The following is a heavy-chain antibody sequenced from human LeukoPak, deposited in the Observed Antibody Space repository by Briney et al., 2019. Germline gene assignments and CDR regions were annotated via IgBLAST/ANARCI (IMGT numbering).Heavy chain of an antibody. Sequence: ASVKVSCKASGYTFTSYDINWVRQATGQGLEWMGWMNPNSGNTGYAQKFQGRVTMTRNTSISTAYMELSSLRSEDTAVYYCARVEYCSGGSCYYFDYWGQGTLVTVSS. J-gene: IGHJ4*02. CDR3: ARVEYCSGGSCYYFDY. V-gene: IGHV1-8*01. D-gene: IGHD2-15*01. CDR2: MNPNSGNT. CDR1: GYTFTSYD.